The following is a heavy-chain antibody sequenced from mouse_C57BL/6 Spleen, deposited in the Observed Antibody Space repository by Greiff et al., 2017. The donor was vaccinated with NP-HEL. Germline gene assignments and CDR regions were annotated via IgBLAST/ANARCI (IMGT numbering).Heavy chain of an antibody. J-gene: IGHJ4*01. D-gene: IGHD1-2*01. CDR1: GYSFTGYY. CDR2: INPSTGGT. V-gene: IGHV1-42*01. CDR3: ARSSLLYINAMDY. Sequence: EVQLQQSGPELVKPGASVKISCKASGYSFTGYYMNWVKQSPEKSLEWIGEINPSTGGTTYNQKFKAKATLTVDKSSSTAYMQLKSLTSEDSAVYYCARSSLLYINAMDYWGQGTSVTVSS.